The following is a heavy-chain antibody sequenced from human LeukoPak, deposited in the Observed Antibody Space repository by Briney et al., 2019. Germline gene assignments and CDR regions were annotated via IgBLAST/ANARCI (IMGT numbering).Heavy chain of an antibody. D-gene: IGHD2-8*01. CDR3: AKWARYCTNGVCYYFDY. J-gene: IGHJ4*02. CDR1: GFTFISYG. Sequence: PGGTLRLSCAASGFTFISYGMSWVRQAPGRGLEWVSVIYSGGTTYYADSVKGRFTISRDNSKNTLYLQMNSLRAEDTAVYYCAKWARYCTNGVCYYFDYWGQGTLVTVSS. V-gene: IGHV3-23*03. CDR2: IYSGGTT.